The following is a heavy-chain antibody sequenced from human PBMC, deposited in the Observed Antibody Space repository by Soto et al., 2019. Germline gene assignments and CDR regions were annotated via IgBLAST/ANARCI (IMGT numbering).Heavy chain of an antibody. J-gene: IGHJ6*02. CDR3: ARDSYYYDSSGYYYYYYGMDV. CDR1: GGSVSSGSYY. V-gene: IGHV4-61*01. D-gene: IGHD3-22*01. CDR2: IYYSGST. Sequence: PSETLSLTCTVSGGSVSSGSYYWSWIRQPPGKGLEWIGYIYYSGSTNYNPSLKSRVTISVDTSKNQFSLKLSSVTAADTAVYYCARDSYYYDSSGYYYYYYGMDVWGQGTTVTVSS.